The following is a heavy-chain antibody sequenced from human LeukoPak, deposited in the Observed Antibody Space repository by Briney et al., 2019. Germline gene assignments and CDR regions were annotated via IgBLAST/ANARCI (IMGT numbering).Heavy chain of an antibody. Sequence: GGSLRLSCAASGFIVSSHYMSWVRQAPGKGLEWVSVIYSRGSTDYADSVKGRFTISRDNAKNSLFLQMNSLRAEDTAVYYCAREGSIVPHQDLDYWGQGTLVTVSS. CDR3: AREGSIVPHQDLDY. J-gene: IGHJ4*02. CDR1: GFIVSSHY. V-gene: IGHV3-66*01. CDR2: IYSRGST. D-gene: IGHD2-8*01.